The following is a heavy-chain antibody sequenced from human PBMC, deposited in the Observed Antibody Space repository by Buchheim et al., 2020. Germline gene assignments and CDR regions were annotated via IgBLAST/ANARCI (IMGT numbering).Heavy chain of an antibody. J-gene: IGHJ4*02. CDR1: GFTFSDAW. V-gene: IGHV3-15*01. D-gene: IGHD1-26*01. CDR2: FKSKADGGAT. Sequence: EVQLVESGGGLVKPGGSLRLSCAASGFTFSDAWMSWVRQAPGKGLEWVGRFKSKADGGATDYAAPVKGRFTISRDDSKNTLYLQMNSLKTEDTAVYYCTTVSGSYYSVNYWGQGTL. CDR3: TTVSGSYYSVNY.